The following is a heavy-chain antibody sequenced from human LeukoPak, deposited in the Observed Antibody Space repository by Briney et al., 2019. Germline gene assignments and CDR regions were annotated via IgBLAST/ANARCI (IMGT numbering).Heavy chain of an antibody. CDR2: IRSKAYGGTT. V-gene: IGHV3-49*04. D-gene: IGHD1-14*01. Sequence: GGSLRLSCTTSGFTFSDYAMSWVRQTPGKGLEWVGFIRSKAYGGTTEYAASVKGRFTISRDDSKSIAYLQMNSLKTDDTAFYYCTNGLTMNPFDYWGQGTLVTVSS. CDR3: TNGLTMNPFDY. J-gene: IGHJ4*02. CDR1: GFTFSDYA.